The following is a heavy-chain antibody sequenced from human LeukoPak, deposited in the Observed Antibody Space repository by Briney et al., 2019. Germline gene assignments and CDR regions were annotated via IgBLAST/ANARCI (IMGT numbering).Heavy chain of an antibody. CDR1: GGSIISAAYY. V-gene: IGHV4-39*01. J-gene: IGHJ5*02. D-gene: IGHD1-26*01. CDR3: ARQGGSPDWFDP. CDR2: LYYTGSA. Sequence: SETLSLTCTASGGSIISAAYYWAWIRQSPGKGLEWIGGLYYTGSAYYNPSLKSRVTIFVDTSKKQFSLKLTSVTAGDTAVYYCARQGGSPDWFDPWGQGTLVTVSS.